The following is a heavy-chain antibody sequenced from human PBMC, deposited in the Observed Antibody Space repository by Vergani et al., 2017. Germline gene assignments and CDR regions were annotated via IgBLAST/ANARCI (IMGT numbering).Heavy chain of an antibody. V-gene: IGHV3-64D*06. CDR2: ISSNGGST. CDR3: VKSRFTGGSGSYSEVDY. Sequence: EVQLVESGGGLVQPGGSLRLSCSASGFTFSSYAMHWVRQAPGKGLEYVSAISSNGGSTYYADSVKGRFTISRDNSKNTLYLQMSSLRAEDTAVYYCVKSRFTGGSGSYSEVDYWGQGTLVTVSS. J-gene: IGHJ4*02. CDR1: GFTFSSYA. D-gene: IGHD3-10*01.